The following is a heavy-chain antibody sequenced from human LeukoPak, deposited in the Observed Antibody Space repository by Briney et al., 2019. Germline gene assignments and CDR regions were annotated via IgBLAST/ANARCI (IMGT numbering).Heavy chain of an antibody. CDR1: GYTFTGHY. V-gene: IGHV1-2*02. CDR3: ARGDYYDSSGYPDY. J-gene: IGHJ4*02. D-gene: IGHD3-22*01. Sequence: ASVKVSCKASGYTFTGHYMHWVRQAPGQGLEWMGWINPNSGGRDYAQKFQGRVTLTRDTSISTAYMELSRLRSDDTAVYYCARGDYYDSSGYPDYWGQGTPVTVSS. CDR2: INPNSGGR.